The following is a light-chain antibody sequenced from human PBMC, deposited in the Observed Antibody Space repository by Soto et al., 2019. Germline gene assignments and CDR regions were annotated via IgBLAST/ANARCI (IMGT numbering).Light chain of an antibody. V-gene: IGKV1-27*01. J-gene: IGKJ1*01. Sequence: DIQMTQSPSSLSASVGDRVTISCRASQGITNYLAWYQQKPGKVPKLLIYAASTLQSGVPSRFSGSGSGTDFTLTISSLQPEDVATYYCQKYNSAPWTFGQGTRVEIK. CDR3: QKYNSAPWT. CDR2: AAS. CDR1: QGITNY.